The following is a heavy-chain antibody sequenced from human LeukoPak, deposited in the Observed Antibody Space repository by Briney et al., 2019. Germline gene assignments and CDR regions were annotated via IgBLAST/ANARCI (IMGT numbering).Heavy chain of an antibody. J-gene: IGHJ6*03. CDR3: TTGRRADGPVLRFLDVPMDV. CDR2: IKSKTDGGTT. V-gene: IGHV3-15*01. D-gene: IGHD3-3*01. Sequence: GGSLRLSCAASGFTLSNAWMSWVRQAPGKGLEWVGRIKSKTDGGTTDYAAPVKGRFTISRDDSKNTLYLQMNSLKTEDTAVYYCTTGRRADGPVLRFLDVPMDVWGKGTTVTVSS. CDR1: GFTLSNAW.